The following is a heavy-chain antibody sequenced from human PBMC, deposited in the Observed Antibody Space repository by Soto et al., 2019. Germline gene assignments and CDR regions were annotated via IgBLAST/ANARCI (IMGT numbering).Heavy chain of an antibody. CDR2: IYYSGTT. CDR3: ARDKITGLFDY. Sequence: SETLSLTCTVSGGSVSSGSYYWSWIRQPPGKGLEWIGYIYYSGTTNYNPSLKSRVTISVDTSKNQFSLKLTSVTAADTAVYYCARDKITGLFDYWGQGTLVTVSS. V-gene: IGHV4-61*01. J-gene: IGHJ4*02. CDR1: GGSVSSGSYY. D-gene: IGHD2-8*02.